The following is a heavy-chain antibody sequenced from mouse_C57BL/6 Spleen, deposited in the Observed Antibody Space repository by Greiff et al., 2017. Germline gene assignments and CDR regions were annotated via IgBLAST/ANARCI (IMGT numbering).Heavy chain of an antibody. Sequence: QVQLQQPGAELVKPGASVKLSCKASGYTFTSYWMQWVKQRPGQGLEWIGEIDPSDSYTNYKQKFKGKATLTGDTSSSTAYMQLSSLTSEDSAVYYCARDGSSYRRLAYWGQGTLVTVSA. CDR2: IDPSDSYT. CDR1: GYTFTSYW. J-gene: IGHJ3*01. CDR3: ARDGSSYRRLAY. V-gene: IGHV1-50*01. D-gene: IGHD1-1*01.